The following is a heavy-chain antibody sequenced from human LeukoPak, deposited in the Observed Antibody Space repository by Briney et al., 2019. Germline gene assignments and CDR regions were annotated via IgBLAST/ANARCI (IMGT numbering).Heavy chain of an antibody. Sequence: ASVKVSCKVSGYTLTELSMHWVRQAPGKGLEWMGGFDPEDGETIYAQKFQGRVTMTEDTPTDTAYMELSSLRSEDTAVYYCATEGFGDLTHYYGMDVWGQGTTVTVSS. CDR2: FDPEDGET. D-gene: IGHD3-10*01. V-gene: IGHV1-24*01. CDR1: GYTLTELS. CDR3: ATEGFGDLTHYYGMDV. J-gene: IGHJ6*02.